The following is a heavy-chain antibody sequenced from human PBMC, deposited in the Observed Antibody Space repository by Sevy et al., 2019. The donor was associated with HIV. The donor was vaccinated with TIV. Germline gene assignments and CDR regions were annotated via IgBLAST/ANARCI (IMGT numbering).Heavy chain of an antibody. V-gene: IGHV4-34*01. CDR1: GGSFSAYY. CDR3: ARRLVGSNDY. Sequence: WETLSLTCAVYGGSFSAYYWSWIRQPPGKELEWIGEIEHSGSTNYNPSLKSRVTISVDTSKNQFSLKLSSVTAADTAVYYCARRLVGSNDYWGQGTLVTVSS. D-gene: IGHD2-15*01. J-gene: IGHJ4*02. CDR2: IEHSGST.